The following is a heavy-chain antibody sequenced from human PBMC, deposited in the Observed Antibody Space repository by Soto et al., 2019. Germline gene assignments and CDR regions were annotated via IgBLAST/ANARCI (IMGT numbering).Heavy chain of an antibody. J-gene: IGHJ4*02. CDR1: GGSISSYY. V-gene: IGHV4-59*08. Sequence: SETLSLTCTVSGGSISSYYWSWIRQPPGKGLEWIGYIYYSGSTNYNPSLKSRVTISVDTPKSQFSLKLSSVTAADTAVYYCAGRIAARPFDYWGQGTLVTVSS. D-gene: IGHD6-6*01. CDR2: IYYSGST. CDR3: AGRIAARPFDY.